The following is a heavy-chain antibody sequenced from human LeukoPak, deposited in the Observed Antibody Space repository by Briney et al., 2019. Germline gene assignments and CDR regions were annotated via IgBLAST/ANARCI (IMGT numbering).Heavy chain of an antibody. J-gene: IGHJ3*02. Sequence: GGSLRLSCPASAFTFSNYVMSWVRQAPGKGVEWVSTISASGERTYHADSVRGGFTISRDNSKNTLRLQMKSLRAQDTAVYVFAKAGPRTLTFYAFDIWGQGAVVTVSS. D-gene: IGHD3-9*01. CDR3: AKAGPRTLTFYAFDI. CDR2: ISASGERT. V-gene: IGHV3-23*01. CDR1: AFTFSNYV.